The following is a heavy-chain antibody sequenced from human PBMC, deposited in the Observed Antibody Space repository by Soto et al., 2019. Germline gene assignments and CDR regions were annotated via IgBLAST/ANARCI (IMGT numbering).Heavy chain of an antibody. CDR1: GFSFSSAA. D-gene: IGHD4-17*01. Sequence: DVQLLESGGGLVQSGGSLRLSCAASGFSFSSAAMSWVRQAPGTGLEWVAVISGSGATTFYRESVKGRFTISRDNSKNTVYLQLNSLRAEDTALYYCAKDHGGDYGDPLYFFDYWGQGALVIVSS. J-gene: IGHJ4*02. CDR2: ISGSGATT. CDR3: AKDHGGDYGDPLYFFDY. V-gene: IGHV3-23*01.